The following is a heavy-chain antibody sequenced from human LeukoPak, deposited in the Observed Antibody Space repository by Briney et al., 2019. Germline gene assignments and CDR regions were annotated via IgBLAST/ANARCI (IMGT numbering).Heavy chain of an antibody. CDR1: GGSISSYY. J-gene: IGHJ4*02. Sequence: SETLSLTCTVSGGSISSYYWSWIRQPPGKGLEWIGYIYYSGSTNYNPSLKSRVTTSVDTSKNQFSLKLSSVTAADTAVYYCARATTTVVTRVDYWGQGTLVTVSS. CDR3: ARATTTVVTRVDY. V-gene: IGHV4-59*01. D-gene: IGHD4-23*01. CDR2: IYYSGST.